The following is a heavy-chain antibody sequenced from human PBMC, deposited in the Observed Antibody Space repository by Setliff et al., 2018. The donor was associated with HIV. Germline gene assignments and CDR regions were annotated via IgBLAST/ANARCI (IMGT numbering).Heavy chain of an antibody. V-gene: IGHV2-5*01. Sequence: GSGPTLVNPPQTLTLTCTFSGFSLSTSGVGVGWIRQPPGKALEWLALIYWNDDKRYSPSLKSRLTITKDTSKNQVVLTMTNMDPVDTATYYCARTHSALYYDSSGSPSYYHYYMDVWGKGTTVTVSS. CDR1: GFSLSTSGVG. J-gene: IGHJ6*03. D-gene: IGHD3-22*01. CDR3: ARTHSALYYDSSGSPSYYHYYMDV. CDR2: IYWNDDK.